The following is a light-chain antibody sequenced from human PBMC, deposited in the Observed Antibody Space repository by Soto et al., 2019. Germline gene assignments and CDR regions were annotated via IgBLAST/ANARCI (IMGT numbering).Light chain of an antibody. CDR1: TSNIGNNN. J-gene: IGLJ3*02. V-gene: IGLV1-44*01. Sequence: QLVLTQAPSASETPGQRITLSCSGSTSNIGNNNVNWYQQVPGTAPKLLMYRNNLRPSGVPDRFSGSKSGTSASLAISGLQSXXXXXXYCAAWDDSLSAWAFGGGTKLTVL. CDR3: AAWDDSLSAWA. CDR2: RNN.